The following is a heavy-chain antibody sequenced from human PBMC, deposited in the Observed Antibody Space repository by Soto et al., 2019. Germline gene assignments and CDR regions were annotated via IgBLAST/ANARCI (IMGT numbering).Heavy chain of an antibody. CDR2: INHSGST. CDR3: VMVVVGGLQGEY. D-gene: IGHD2-15*01. CDR1: GGSFSGYY. V-gene: IGHV4-34*01. Sequence: ASETLSLTCAVYGGSFSGYYWNWIRQPPGKGLEWIGEINHSGSTNYNPSLKSRVTISVDTSKNQFSLKLSSVTAADTAVYYCVMVVVGGLQGEYWGQGTLVTVSS. J-gene: IGHJ4*02.